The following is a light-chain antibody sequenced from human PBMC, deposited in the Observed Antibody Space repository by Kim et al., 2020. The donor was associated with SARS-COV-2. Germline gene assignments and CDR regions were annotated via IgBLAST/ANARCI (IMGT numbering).Light chain of an antibody. Sequence: SSELTQDPAVSVALGQTVRITCQGDSLRSYYASWYQQKPGQAPVLVIYGKNNRPSGIPDRFSGSSSGKTASLTITGAQAEDEADYYCNSRDSSGNHLGVVFGGGTQLTVL. CDR2: GKN. CDR1: SLRSYY. J-gene: IGLJ2*01. V-gene: IGLV3-19*01. CDR3: NSRDSSGNHLGVV.